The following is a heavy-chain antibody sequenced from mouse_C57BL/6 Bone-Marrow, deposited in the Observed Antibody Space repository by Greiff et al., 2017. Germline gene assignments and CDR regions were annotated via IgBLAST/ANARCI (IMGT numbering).Heavy chain of an antibody. CDR1: GYTFTSYW. V-gene: IGHV1-64*01. CDR3: ARGSSYDYAMDY. CDR2: IHPNSGST. D-gene: IGHD1-1*01. Sequence: QVHVKQPGAELVKPGASVKLSCKASGYTFTSYWMHWVKQRPGQGLEWIGMIHPNSGSTNYNEKFKSKATLTVDNSSSTAYMQLSSLTSEDSAVXYCARGSSYDYAMDYWGQGTSVTVSS. J-gene: IGHJ4*01.